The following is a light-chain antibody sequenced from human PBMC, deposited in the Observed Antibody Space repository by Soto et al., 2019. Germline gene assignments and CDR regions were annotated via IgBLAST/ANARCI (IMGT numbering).Light chain of an antibody. V-gene: IGKV3-11*01. CDR1: QSVSSY. CDR2: DAS. J-gene: IGKJ4*01. CDR3: NHRSNQDIT. Sequence: EIVLTQSPSTLSLSPGERATLSCRASQSVSSYLAWYQQKPGQAPRLLIYDASNRATGIPARFRGSGSGTGSTPTISILKPKHYAVYYANHRSNQDITFGEGTKVEIK.